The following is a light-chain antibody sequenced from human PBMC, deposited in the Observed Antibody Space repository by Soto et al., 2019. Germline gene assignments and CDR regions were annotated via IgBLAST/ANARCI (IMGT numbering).Light chain of an antibody. CDR3: QRRYIWTQT. CDR1: QSVSRT. Sequence: EVVLTQSPATLSLSPGERANLSCRTSQSVSRTLAWYQQKSGQAPRLLIYDASNRATGIPTRFSGSGSGTDLTLAISSLEPEDFAVYHCQRRYIWTQTFGKGTKVPIK. CDR2: DAS. J-gene: IGKJ1*01. V-gene: IGKV3-11*01.